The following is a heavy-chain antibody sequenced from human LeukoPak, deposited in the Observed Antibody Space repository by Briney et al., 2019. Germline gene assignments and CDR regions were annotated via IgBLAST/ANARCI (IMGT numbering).Heavy chain of an antibody. CDR1: GFTFNKHW. CDR3: ARGRGSWYGVYFDY. CDR2: LKENGTEK. J-gene: IGHJ4*02. Sequence: GGSLRLSCAASGFTFNKHWMSWVRQAPGKGLEWVANLKENGTEKMYVDSVKGRFTISRDNAKNSLYLQMNSLRAEDTAVYYCARGRGSWYGVYFDYWGQGTLVTVSS. D-gene: IGHD6-13*01. V-gene: IGHV3-7*01.